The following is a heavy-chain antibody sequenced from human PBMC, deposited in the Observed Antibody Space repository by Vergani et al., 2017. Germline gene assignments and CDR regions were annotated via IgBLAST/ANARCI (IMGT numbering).Heavy chain of an antibody. CDR3: ARDDDGDENYFDY. D-gene: IGHD4-17*01. CDR2: IIPILGIA. Sequence: QVQLVQSGAEVKKPGSSVKVSCKASGGTFSSYTISWVRQAPGQGLEWMGRIIPILGIANYAQKFQGRVTITADKSTSTAYMELSSLRSEDTAVYYCARDDDGDENYFDYWGQGTLVTVSS. V-gene: IGHV1-69*08. J-gene: IGHJ4*02. CDR1: GGTFSSYT.